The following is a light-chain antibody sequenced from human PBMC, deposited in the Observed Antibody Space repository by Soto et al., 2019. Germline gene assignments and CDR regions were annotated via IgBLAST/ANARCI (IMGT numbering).Light chain of an antibody. J-gene: IGKJ1*01. CDR3: QQYGSSPRS. Sequence: EIVLMQSPGTLSLSPGERATLSCRASQSVSSTYLAWYQHKLGQAPRLVIYGASSKASGIPDRFSGSGSGTDFTLTISRLEPEDFAVYYCQQYGSSPRSFGQGTKVEVK. CDR1: QSVSSTY. V-gene: IGKV3-20*01. CDR2: GAS.